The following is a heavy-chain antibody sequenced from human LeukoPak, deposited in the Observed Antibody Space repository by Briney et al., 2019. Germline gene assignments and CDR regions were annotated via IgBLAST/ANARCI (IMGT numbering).Heavy chain of an antibody. Sequence: PSETLSLTCAVYGGSFSGYYWSWIRQPPGKGLEWIGEINHSGSTNYNPSLKSRVTISVDTSKNQFSLKLSSVTAADTAVYYCARGGITMVRGVIINWYFDLWGRGTLVTVSS. CDR1: GGSFSGYY. CDR2: INHSGST. D-gene: IGHD3-10*01. V-gene: IGHV4-34*01. CDR3: ARGGITMVRGVIINWYFDL. J-gene: IGHJ2*01.